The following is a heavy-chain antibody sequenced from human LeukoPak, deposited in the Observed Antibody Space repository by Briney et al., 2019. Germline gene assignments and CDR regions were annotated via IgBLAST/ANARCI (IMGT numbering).Heavy chain of an antibody. D-gene: IGHD3-3*01. CDR1: GFTFSSYA. CDR2: ISGSGGST. Sequence: GGSLRLSCAASGFTFSSYAMSWVRQAPGKGLEWVSAISGSGGSTYYADSVKGRFTISRDNSKNTLYLQMNSLRAEDTAVYYCAKDLERITIFGVVIYGMDVWGQGTTVTVSS. CDR3: AKDLERITIFGVVIYGMDV. V-gene: IGHV3-23*01. J-gene: IGHJ6*02.